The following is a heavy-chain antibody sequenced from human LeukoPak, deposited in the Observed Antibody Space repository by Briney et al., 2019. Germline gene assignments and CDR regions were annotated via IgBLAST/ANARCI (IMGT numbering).Heavy chain of an antibody. CDR2: TKHDGRET. Sequence: GGSLRLSCAASGFTFSRSWMSWVRQTSVKGLEWVANTKHDGRETYYVDSVKGRFTISRDNAKDSLHLQMNSLRVEDTAVYYCARDGDGYFNWGQGTLVTVSS. D-gene: IGHD2-21*01. CDR3: ARDGDGYFN. V-gene: IGHV3-7*01. CDR1: GFTFSRSW. J-gene: IGHJ4*02.